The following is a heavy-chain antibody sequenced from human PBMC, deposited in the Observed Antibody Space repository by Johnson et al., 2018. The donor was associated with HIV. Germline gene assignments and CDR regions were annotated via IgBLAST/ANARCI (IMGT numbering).Heavy chain of an antibody. V-gene: IGHV3-7*01. J-gene: IGHJ3*02. CDR3: AREGEGYSSSWYDAFDI. CDR1: GFTLRSYS. Sequence: VQLVESGGGLVQPGGSLRLSCAASGFTLRSYSIIWVRQAPGKGLEWVANINQDGGEKYYVDSVKGRFTVSRDNAKNSLYLQMNSLRAEDTAVYYCAREGEGYSSSWYDAFDIWGQGTMVTVSS. CDR2: INQDGGEK. D-gene: IGHD6-13*01.